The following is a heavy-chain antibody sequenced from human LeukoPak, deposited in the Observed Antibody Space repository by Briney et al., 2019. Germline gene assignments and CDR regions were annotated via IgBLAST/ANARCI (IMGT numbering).Heavy chain of an antibody. V-gene: IGHV3-21*01. CDR2: ISSSGTSI. CDR3: ARHTGPYYSSGSYGLDV. CDR1: GFTFSAYN. J-gene: IGHJ6*02. D-gene: IGHD3-10*01. Sequence: GGSLRLSCAASGFTFSAYNMNWVRQAPGKGLEWVSSISSSGTSIYYAESSKGRFTISRDNAKNSLYLQMNSLRAEDTAVYYCARHTGPYYSSGSYGLDVRGQGTTVTVSS.